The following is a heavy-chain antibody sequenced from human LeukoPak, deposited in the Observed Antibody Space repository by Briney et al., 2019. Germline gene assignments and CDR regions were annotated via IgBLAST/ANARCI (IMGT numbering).Heavy chain of an antibody. CDR1: GGSFSGYC. Sequence: SETLSLTCAVYGGSFSGYCWSWIRQPPGKGLEWIGEINHSGSTNYNPSLKSRVTISVDTSKNQFSLKLSSVTAADTAVYYCARGRDFWSGYYGTYYFDYWGQGTLVTVSS. D-gene: IGHD3-3*01. CDR3: ARGRDFWSGYYGTYYFDY. J-gene: IGHJ4*02. CDR2: INHSGST. V-gene: IGHV4-34*01.